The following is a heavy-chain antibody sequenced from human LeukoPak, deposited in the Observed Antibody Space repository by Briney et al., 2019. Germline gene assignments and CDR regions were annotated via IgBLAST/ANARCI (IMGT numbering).Heavy chain of an antibody. J-gene: IGHJ4*02. V-gene: IGHV2-5*01. D-gene: IGHD1-1*01. CDR2: IYWNNDK. CDR3: AHLTTTAYYYDY. CDR1: GFSLSTSGVA. Sequence: SGPTLVNPTQTLTLTCSFSGFSLSTSGVAVGWIRQPPGKPLEWLAHIYWNNDKYYSTYLKSRLSITKDTSENQVVLTMTDMDLLDTATYYCAHLTTTAYYYDYWGQGALVTVSS.